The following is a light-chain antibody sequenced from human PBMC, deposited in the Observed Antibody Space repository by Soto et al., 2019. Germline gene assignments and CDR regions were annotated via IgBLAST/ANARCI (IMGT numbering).Light chain of an antibody. CDR1: QAIRTA. V-gene: IGKV1-6*01. CDR3: LLDFRYFWA. Sequence: AIQLTQSPSSLYASVGDRVTITCRASQAIRTALGWYQQTPGKVPKLLIYAASILQSGVPSRFSGSGSGTDFTLTISSLQPEDFATYYCLLDFRYFWAFGQGTKVEIK. J-gene: IGKJ1*01. CDR2: AAS.